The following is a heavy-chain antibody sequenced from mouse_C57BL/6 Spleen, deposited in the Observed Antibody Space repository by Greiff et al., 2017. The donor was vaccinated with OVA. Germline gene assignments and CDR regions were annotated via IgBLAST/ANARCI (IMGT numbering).Heavy chain of an antibody. J-gene: IGHJ2*01. Sequence: QVQLQQPGAELVRPGTSVKLSCKASGYTLNSYWMHWVKQRPGQGLEWIGVIDPSDSYTNYNQKFKGKATLTVDTSSSTAYMQLSSLTSEDSAVYYCARFGDITTVVAIDYWGQGTTLTVSS. D-gene: IGHD1-1*01. CDR1: GYTLNSYW. V-gene: IGHV1-59*01. CDR3: ARFGDITTVVAIDY. CDR2: IDPSDSYT.